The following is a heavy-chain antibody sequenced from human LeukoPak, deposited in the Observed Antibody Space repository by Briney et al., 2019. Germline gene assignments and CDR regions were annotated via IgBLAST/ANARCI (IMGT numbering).Heavy chain of an antibody. CDR3: ATVSTTGYWFDP. J-gene: IGHJ5*02. CDR2: IIPIIGTA. Sequence: SVKVSCTASGYTFTGYYMHWVRQAPGQGLEWMGGIIPIIGTANYAQKFQGRVTITADKSTSTAYMELSSLRSEDTAVYYCATVSTTGYWFDPWGQGTLVTVSS. CDR1: GYTFTGYY. D-gene: IGHD3-22*01. V-gene: IGHV1-69*06.